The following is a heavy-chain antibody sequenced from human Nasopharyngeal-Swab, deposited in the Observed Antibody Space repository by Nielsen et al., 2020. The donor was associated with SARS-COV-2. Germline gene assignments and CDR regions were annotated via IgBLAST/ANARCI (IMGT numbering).Heavy chain of an antibody. Sequence: SRKISSVASGFRFDDYTMHWVRQAPGKGLEWVSGISWKSGNMGYADSVKGRFSISRDNAKNSVYLQMNSLRPEDTALYYCAKTMVRGDFYYFLDVWGKGTTVTVSS. CDR2: ISWKSGNM. D-gene: IGHD3-10*01. J-gene: IGHJ6*03. CDR1: GFRFDDYT. V-gene: IGHV3-9*01. CDR3: AKTMVRGDFYYFLDV.